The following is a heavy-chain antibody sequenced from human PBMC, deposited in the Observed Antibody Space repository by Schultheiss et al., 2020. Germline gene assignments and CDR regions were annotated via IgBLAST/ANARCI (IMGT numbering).Heavy chain of an antibody. Sequence: GGSLRLSCAASGFTFSSYAMSWVRQAPGKGLEWVAAVGGSGSSTSYADSVKGRFSISRDNSNNTVFLHMNGLRADDTAVYYCAKDTSSSWYAWGQGTLVTVSS. CDR3: AKDTSSSWYA. J-gene: IGHJ4*02. CDR2: VGGSGSST. D-gene: IGHD6-13*01. V-gene: IGHV3-23*01. CDR1: GFTFSSYA.